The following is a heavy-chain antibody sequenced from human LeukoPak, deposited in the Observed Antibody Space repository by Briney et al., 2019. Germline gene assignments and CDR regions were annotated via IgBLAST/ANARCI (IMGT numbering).Heavy chain of an antibody. CDR3: ARDQAGLDY. V-gene: IGHV6-1*01. CDR2: TYYGSKWYN. D-gene: IGHD6-19*01. J-gene: IGHJ4*02. CDR1: GDSVSSNSAA. Sequence: SQTLSLTCAISGDSVSSNSAAWNWLRQSPSRGLEWLGRTYYGSKWYNDYAVSVESRITIRPDTSKNQFSLQLNSMTPEDTAVYYCARDQAGLDYWGQGTLVTVSS.